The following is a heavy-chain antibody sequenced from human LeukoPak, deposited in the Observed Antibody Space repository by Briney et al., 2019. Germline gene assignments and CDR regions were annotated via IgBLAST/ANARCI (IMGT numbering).Heavy chain of an antibody. CDR2: IYHSGST. J-gene: IGHJ4*02. CDR3: ARDSIYDSSGSH. D-gene: IGHD3-22*01. CDR1: GGSISSSNW. Sequence: SGTLSLTCAVSGGSISSSNWWSWVRQPPGKGLEWIGEIYHSGSTNYNPSLKSRVTISVDTSKNQFSLKLSSVTAADTAVYYCARDSIYDSSGSHWGQGTLVTVSS. V-gene: IGHV4-4*02.